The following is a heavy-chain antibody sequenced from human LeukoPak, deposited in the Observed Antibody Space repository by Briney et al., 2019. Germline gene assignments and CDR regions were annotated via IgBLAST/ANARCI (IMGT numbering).Heavy chain of an antibody. D-gene: IGHD3-3*01. V-gene: IGHV3-74*01. CDR3: ARGPRGSGYSYFDY. CDR2: ITNDGSST. CDR1: GLTFSSHW. J-gene: IGHJ4*02. Sequence: GGSLRLSCAASGLTFSSHWMHWVRQAPGKGLVWVSRITNDGSSTTYADSVKGRFTISRDNAKNMLYLQVNSLRAEDTAVYYCARGPRGSGYSYFDYWGQGTLVTVSS.